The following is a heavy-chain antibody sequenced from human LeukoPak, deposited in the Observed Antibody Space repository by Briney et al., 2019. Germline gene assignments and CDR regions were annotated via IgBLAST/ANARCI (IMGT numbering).Heavy chain of an antibody. D-gene: IGHD6-13*01. J-gene: IGHJ5*02. V-gene: IGHV1-18*01. CDR3: ARYSSSWPNNWFDP. Sequence: GASVKVSCKASGYTFTSYGISWVRQAPGQGLEWMGWISAYNGNTNYAQKLQGRVTMTTDTSTSTAYMELSSLRSEDTAVYYCARYSSSWPNNWFDPWGQGTLVTVSS. CDR2: ISAYNGNT. CDR1: GYTFTSYG.